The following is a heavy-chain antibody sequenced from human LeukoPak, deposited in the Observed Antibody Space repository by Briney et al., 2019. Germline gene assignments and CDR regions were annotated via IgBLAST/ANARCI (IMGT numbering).Heavy chain of an antibody. CDR3: ARHSIVALAAALSFDP. V-gene: IGHV4-39*01. D-gene: IGHD2-15*01. J-gene: IGHJ5*02. CDR1: GGSISSSSYY. Sequence: SETLSLTCTVSGGSISSSSYYWGWIRQPPGKGLEWIGSIYYSGSTYYNPSLKSRVTISVDTSKNQFSLKLSSVTAAGTAVYYCARHSIVALAAALSFDPWGQGTLVTVSS. CDR2: IYYSGST.